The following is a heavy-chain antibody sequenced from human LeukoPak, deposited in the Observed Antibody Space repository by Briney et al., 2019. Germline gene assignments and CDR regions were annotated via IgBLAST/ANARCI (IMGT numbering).Heavy chain of an antibody. CDR3: AQRQGPNSGSYDYFDP. CDR1: GGSLISYC. Sequence: PSETLSLTCTVSGGSLISYCWSWIRQPPGQGLEWIAYIHSSGYTNYNPSLRSRVTISVDTSKNHFSLTVTSVTAADTAVYYCAQRQGPNSGSYDYFDPWGQGTLVTVSS. D-gene: IGHD1-26*01. CDR2: IHSSGYT. V-gene: IGHV4-4*09. J-gene: IGHJ5*02.